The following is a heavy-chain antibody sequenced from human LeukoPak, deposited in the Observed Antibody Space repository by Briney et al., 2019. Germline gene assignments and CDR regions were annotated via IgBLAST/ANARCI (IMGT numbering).Heavy chain of an antibody. Sequence: SETLSLTCTVSSGSITSGGYYWNWIRQHPGKGLEWIGYIYYSGSTFYNPSLKSRVTMSVDTSKNQFSLKLSSVTAADTAVYYCARQTTLTTVTTSDGFRKSWWFDPWGQGTLVTVSS. D-gene: IGHD4-17*01. CDR2: IYYSGST. CDR1: SGSITSGGYY. J-gene: IGHJ5*02. V-gene: IGHV4-31*03. CDR3: ARQTTLTTVTTSDGFRKSWWFDP.